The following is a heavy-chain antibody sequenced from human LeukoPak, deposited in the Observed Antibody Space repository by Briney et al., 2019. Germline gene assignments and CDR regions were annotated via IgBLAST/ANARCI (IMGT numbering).Heavy chain of an antibody. D-gene: IGHD3-22*01. CDR1: GFTFSSYS. Sequence: GSLRLSCAASGFTFSSYSMNWVRQAPGKGLEWVSSISSSSSYIYYADSVKGRFTISRDNAKNSLYLQMNSLRAEDTAVYYCARGWGYDSSGYFYYFDYWGQGTLVTVSS. CDR3: ARGWGYDSSGYFYYFDY. CDR2: ISSSSSYI. J-gene: IGHJ4*02. V-gene: IGHV3-21*01.